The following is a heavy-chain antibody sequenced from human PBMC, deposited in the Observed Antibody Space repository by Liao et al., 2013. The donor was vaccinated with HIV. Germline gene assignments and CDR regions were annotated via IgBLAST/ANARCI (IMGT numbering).Heavy chain of an antibody. Sequence: QLQLQESGPGLVKPSQTLSLTCTVSGGSISSGDYYWSWIRQPPGKGLEWIGYIYYSGSTYYNPSLKSRVTISVDTSKNQFSLKLSSVTAADTAVYYCARSGSFFGGWSRKYFQHWGQGTLVTVSS. J-gene: IGHJ1*01. D-gene: IGHD3-3*02. CDR1: GGSISSGDYY. CDR2: IYYSGST. V-gene: IGHV4-30-4*08. CDR3: ARSGSFFGGWSRKYFQH.